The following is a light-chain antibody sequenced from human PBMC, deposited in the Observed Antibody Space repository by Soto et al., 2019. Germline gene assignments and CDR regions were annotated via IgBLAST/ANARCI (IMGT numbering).Light chain of an antibody. J-gene: IGKJ3*01. CDR1: QGISSA. V-gene: IGKV1-13*02. CDR2: DAS. CDR3: QQFNSYHRT. Sequence: AIQLTQSPSSLSASVGDRVTITCRASQGISSALAWYQQKPGKAPKLLIFDASSLASGVPSRFSGSGSGTDFTLTISSLQPEDFATYNCQQFNSYHRTFGPGTKVDIK.